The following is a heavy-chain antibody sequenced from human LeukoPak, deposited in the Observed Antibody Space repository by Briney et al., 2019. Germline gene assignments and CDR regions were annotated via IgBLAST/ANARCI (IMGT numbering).Heavy chain of an antibody. Sequence: GGSLRLSCAASGFAFSSYAMSWVRQAPGKGLEWVSAISGSGGSTYYADSVKGRFTISRDNSKNTLYLQMNSLRAEDTAVYYCAKAQQLVPTFIDYWGQGTLVTVSS. CDR1: GFAFSSYA. CDR2: ISGSGGST. V-gene: IGHV3-23*01. D-gene: IGHD6-13*01. J-gene: IGHJ4*02. CDR3: AKAQQLVPTFIDY.